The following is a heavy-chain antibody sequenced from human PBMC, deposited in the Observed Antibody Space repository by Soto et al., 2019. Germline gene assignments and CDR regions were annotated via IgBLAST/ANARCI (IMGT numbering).Heavy chain of an antibody. CDR1: GDSVSSISAV. J-gene: IGHJ6*01. D-gene: IGHD1-26*01. Sequence: SQTLSLTCAISGDSVSSISAVWNWIRQSPSRGLEWLGRTYYRSEWYSDYAQSVKSRITINADTSKNQLSLQLNSVTPEDTAVYYCARRNSGYGVAVWGQRTTVTVSS. CDR3: ARRNSGYGVAV. V-gene: IGHV6-1*01. CDR2: TYYRSEWYS.